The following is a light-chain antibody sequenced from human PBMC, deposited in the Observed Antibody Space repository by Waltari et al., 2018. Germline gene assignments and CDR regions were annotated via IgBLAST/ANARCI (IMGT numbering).Light chain of an antibody. CDR3: QQRSNWVFT. Sequence: EIVLTQSPATLSLSPGERATLSCRASQRVSSSLAWYQQNPGQAPMLLIYDASNRATGIPARFSGSGSGTDFTLTISSLEPEDFAVYYCQQRSNWVFTFGPGTKVDIK. CDR2: DAS. CDR1: QRVSSS. V-gene: IGKV3-11*01. J-gene: IGKJ3*01.